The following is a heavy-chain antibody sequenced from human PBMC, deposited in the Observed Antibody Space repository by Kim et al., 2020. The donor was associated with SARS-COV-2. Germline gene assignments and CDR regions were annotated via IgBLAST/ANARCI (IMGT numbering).Heavy chain of an antibody. J-gene: IGHJ3*02. CDR2: ISSSGSTI. D-gene: IGHD3-3*01. Sequence: GGSLRLSCAASGFTFSSYEMNWVRQAPGKGLEWVSYISSSGSTIYYADSVKGRFTISRDNAKNSLYLQMNSLRAEDTAVYYCARWRLDDFWSGDAFDIWGQGTMVTVSS. V-gene: IGHV3-48*03. CDR3: ARWRLDDFWSGDAFDI. CDR1: GFTFSSYE.